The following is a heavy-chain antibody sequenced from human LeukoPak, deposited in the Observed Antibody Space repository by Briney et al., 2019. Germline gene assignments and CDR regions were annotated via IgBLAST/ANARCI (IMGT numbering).Heavy chain of an antibody. CDR3: ARDSYYYDSSGFLKGGYYYYYMDV. Sequence: RTSETLCLTCTASGVSISSYYWSWIRQPAGKGLEWIGRIYTSGSTNYNPSLKSRVTMSVDTSKNQFSLKLSSVTAADTAVYYCARDSYYYDSSGFLKGGYYYYYMDVWGKGTTVTVSS. D-gene: IGHD3-22*01. CDR1: GVSISSYY. J-gene: IGHJ6*03. CDR2: IYTSGST. V-gene: IGHV4-4*07.